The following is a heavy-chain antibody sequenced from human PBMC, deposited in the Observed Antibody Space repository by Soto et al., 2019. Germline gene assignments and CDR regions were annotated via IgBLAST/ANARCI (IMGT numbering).Heavy chain of an antibody. CDR1: GYSISSSNW. CDR3: ARREIQGPIDY. CDR2: IYYSGTT. J-gene: IGHJ4*02. V-gene: IGHV4-28*01. Sequence: SETLSLTCAVSGYSISSSNWWGWIRQTPGKGLEWIGYIYYSGTTYYNPSLKSRVTMSVDTSKNQFSLKLTSVTAVDTAVYYCARREIQGPIDYWGQRTLVTVSS. D-gene: IGHD1-26*01.